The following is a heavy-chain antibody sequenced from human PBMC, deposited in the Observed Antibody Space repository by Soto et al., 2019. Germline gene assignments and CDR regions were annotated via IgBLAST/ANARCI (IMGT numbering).Heavy chain of an antibody. CDR2: ISAYNGNT. CDR3: ARDRTSMGGHSYMDV. Sequence: ASVKVSCKASGYTFTSYGISWVRQAPGQGLEWMGWISAYNGNTNYAQKLQGRVTMTTDTSTSTAYMELRSLRSDDTAVYYCARDRTSMGGHSYMDVWGKGTTVTVSS. CDR1: GYTFTSYG. J-gene: IGHJ6*03. D-gene: IGHD1-26*01. V-gene: IGHV1-18*01.